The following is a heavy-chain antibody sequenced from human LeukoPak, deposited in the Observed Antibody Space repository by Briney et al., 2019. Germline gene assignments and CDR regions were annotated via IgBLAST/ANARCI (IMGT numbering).Heavy chain of an antibody. D-gene: IGHD3-22*01. J-gene: IGHJ4*02. CDR1: GGSISSSSYY. CDR3: ARLGTSRGYRPN. V-gene: IGHV4-39*07. Sequence: PSETLSLTCTVSGGSISSSSYYWGWIRQPPGKGLEWIGSIYYSGSTYYNPSLKSRVTISVDTSKNQFSLKLSSVTAADTAVYYCARLGTSRGYRPNWGQGTLVTVSS. CDR2: IYYSGST.